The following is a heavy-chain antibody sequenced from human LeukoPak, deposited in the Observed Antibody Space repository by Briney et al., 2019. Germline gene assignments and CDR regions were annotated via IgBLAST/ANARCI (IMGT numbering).Heavy chain of an antibody. Sequence: PSETLSLTCTVSGGSISSYYWSWIRQPPGKGLEWIGYIYYSGSTNYNPSLKSRVTISVDTSKNQFSLKLSSVTAADTAVYYCASQYGSGSYHFDYWGQGTLVAVSS. D-gene: IGHD3-10*01. CDR1: GGSISSYY. CDR2: IYYSGST. V-gene: IGHV4-59*08. J-gene: IGHJ4*02. CDR3: ASQYGSGSYHFDY.